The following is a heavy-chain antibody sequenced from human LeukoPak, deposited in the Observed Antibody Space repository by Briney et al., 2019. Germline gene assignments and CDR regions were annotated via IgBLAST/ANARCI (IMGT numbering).Heavy chain of an antibody. V-gene: IGHV3-7*05. CDR3: ARHTA. Sequence: GGSLRLSCAASGFIFSDYWMSWVRQAPGKGLEWVANIKHDGSEKYYVASVKGRFTISRDNARNSLYLLLNSLRAEDTAVYYCARHTAWGQGTLVIVSS. CDR2: IKHDGSEK. D-gene: IGHD5-18*01. J-gene: IGHJ1*01. CDR1: GFIFSDYW.